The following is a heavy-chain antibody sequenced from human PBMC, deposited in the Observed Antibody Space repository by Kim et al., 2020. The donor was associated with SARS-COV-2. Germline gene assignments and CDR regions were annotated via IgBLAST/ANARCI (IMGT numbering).Heavy chain of an antibody. Sequence: GGSLRLSCAASGFTFSSYAMSWVRQAPGKGLEWVSGINSSGGTYYADSVKGRFTISRDNSKNTLFLQMSSLRAEDTAVYYCVKGLFRSTTISWGQGTLVT. J-gene: IGHJ5*02. V-gene: IGHV3-23*01. CDR1: GFTFSSYA. D-gene: IGHD3-22*01. CDR3: VKGLFRSTTIS. CDR2: INSSGGT.